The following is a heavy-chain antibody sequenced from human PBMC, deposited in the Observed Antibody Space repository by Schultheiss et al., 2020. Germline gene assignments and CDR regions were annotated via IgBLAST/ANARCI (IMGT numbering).Heavy chain of an antibody. CDR2: IYHSGST. Sequence: SQTLSLTCAVSGGSISSGGYSWSWIRQPPGKGLEWIGYIYHSGSTYYNPSLKSRVTISVDRSKNQFSLKLSSVTAADTAVYYCARGSSGSSAQLQKNHEPGYYYYGMDVWGQGTTVTVSS. CDR1: GGSISSGGYS. V-gene: IGHV4-30-2*01. D-gene: IGHD6-19*01. CDR3: ARGSSGSSAQLQKNHEPGYYYYGMDV. J-gene: IGHJ6*02.